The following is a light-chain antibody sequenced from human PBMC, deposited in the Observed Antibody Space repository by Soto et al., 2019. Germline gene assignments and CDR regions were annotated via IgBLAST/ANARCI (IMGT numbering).Light chain of an antibody. CDR2: EVS. J-gene: IGLJ1*01. V-gene: IGLV2-14*01. CDR1: SSDVGIYNY. Sequence: QSVLTQPASVSGSPGQSIAISCTGSSSDVGIYNYVSWYQQHPGKVPKLIIYEVSNRPSGVSNRFSGSKSGNTASLTSSVLQAEDEADYYCSSYTTSSTRVFGTGIKLTVL. CDR3: SSYTTSSTRV.